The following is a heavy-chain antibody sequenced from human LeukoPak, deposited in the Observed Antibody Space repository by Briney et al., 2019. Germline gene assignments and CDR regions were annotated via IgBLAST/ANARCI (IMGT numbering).Heavy chain of an antibody. CDR1: GFTFSDYW. J-gene: IGHJ4*02. V-gene: IGHV3-48*01. Sequence: GGSLRLSCAASGFTFSDYWMNWVRQAPGKGREWISYISSSSNTIYYADSVKGRFTISRDNAKNSLYLQMNSLRAEDTAMYYCASGGESYWGQGTLVTVSS. D-gene: IGHD3-16*01. CDR2: ISSSSNTI. CDR3: ASGGESY.